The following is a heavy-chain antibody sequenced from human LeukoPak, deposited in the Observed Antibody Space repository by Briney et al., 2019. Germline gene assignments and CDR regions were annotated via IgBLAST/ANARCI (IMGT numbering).Heavy chain of an antibody. V-gene: IGHV3-21*01. J-gene: IGHJ4*02. Sequence: PGGSLRLSCAASGFTFSSYSMNWVRQAPGKGLEWVSSISSSSYIYYADSVKGRITISRDNARRSLFLQMNSLRAEDTAVYYCARRASTERGHSYGLDYWGQGTLVTVSS. CDR1: GFTFSSYS. CDR3: ARRASTERGHSYGLDY. D-gene: IGHD5-18*01. CDR2: ISSSSYI.